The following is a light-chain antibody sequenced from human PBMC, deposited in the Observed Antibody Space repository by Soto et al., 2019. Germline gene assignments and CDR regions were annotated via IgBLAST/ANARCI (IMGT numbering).Light chain of an antibody. CDR3: QQYNGYPLT. CDR2: DVS. CDR1: QTLRTW. Sequence: DIQMTQSPSTLSASVGHRVTITCRASQTLRTWLAWYQQKPGKAPKLLIYDVSILQSGVPSRFSGSGSGTEFTLTISSLQPDDFATYYCQQYNGYPLTFGGGNKVEFK. V-gene: IGKV1-5*01. J-gene: IGKJ4*01.